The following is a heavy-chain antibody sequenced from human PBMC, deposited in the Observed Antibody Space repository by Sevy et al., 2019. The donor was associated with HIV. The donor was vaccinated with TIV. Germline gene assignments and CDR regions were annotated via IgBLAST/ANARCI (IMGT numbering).Heavy chain of an antibody. J-gene: IGHJ6*02. CDR3: SSAKPVLFTVSAYYYYGMDV. V-gene: IGHV4-34*01. CDR1: GGSSSDYY. CDR2: INHSGTT. D-gene: IGHD6-19*01. Sequence: SETLSLTCAVYGGSSSDYYWRWIRQPPGKGLEWIGEINHSGTTSYNPSLKSRVIISVDTSKNQFSLKLTSMTAADTAVHFSSSAKPVLFTVSAYYYYGMDVWGQGTPVTVSS.